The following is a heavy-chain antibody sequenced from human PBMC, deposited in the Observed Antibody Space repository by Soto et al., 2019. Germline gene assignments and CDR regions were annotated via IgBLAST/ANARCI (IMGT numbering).Heavy chain of an antibody. J-gene: IGHJ6*02. D-gene: IGHD2-2*01. V-gene: IGHV3-30*04. CDR2: ISYDGNNK. CDR1: GFTFSNYA. CDR3: ARDRVCTSATCGEFDYYYYYGMDV. Sequence: QVQLVESGGGVVQPGRSLRLSCAASGFTFSNYAMHWVRQAPGKGLEWVAIISYDGNNKYNADSVKGRFTISRDNSKNTLYLQMTSLRAEDAAVYYCARDRVCTSATCGEFDYYYYYGMDVWGQGTTVTVSS.